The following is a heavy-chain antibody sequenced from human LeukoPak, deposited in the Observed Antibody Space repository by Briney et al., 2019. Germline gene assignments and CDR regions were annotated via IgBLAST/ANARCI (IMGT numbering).Heavy chain of an antibody. CDR1: GFSFSSYW. J-gene: IGHJ4*02. V-gene: IGHV3-7*01. CDR2: IKYDGSLK. D-gene: IGHD3-22*01. CDR3: ASSHDSSGND. Sequence: GGSLRLSCAASGFSFSSYWMAWVRQAPGKGLEWVANIKYDGSLKFYGGSVKGRFTISRDSTKSSLYLEMNSLRVDDTALYFCASSHDSSGNDWGQGTMVTVSS.